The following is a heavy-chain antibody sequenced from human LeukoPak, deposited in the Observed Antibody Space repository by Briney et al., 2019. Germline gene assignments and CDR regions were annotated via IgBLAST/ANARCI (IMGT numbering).Heavy chain of an antibody. CDR2: LSATGRAI. D-gene: IGHD2-8*01. V-gene: IGHV3-48*01. CDR1: GFHFNTYG. CDR3: ARRGDRLCTSLNCPPHNYFYYMDV. Sequence: GGSLRLSCVGSGFHFNTYGMNWVRRAPGEGPEWLAFLSATGRAIHYADSVKGRFTIARDNAKNSLYLHMNNLTADDTAVYYCARRGDRLCTSLNCPPHNYFYYMDVWGNGTTVAVSS. J-gene: IGHJ6*03.